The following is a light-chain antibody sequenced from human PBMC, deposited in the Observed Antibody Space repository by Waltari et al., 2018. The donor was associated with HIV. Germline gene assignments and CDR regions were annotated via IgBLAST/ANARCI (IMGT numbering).Light chain of an antibody. CDR1: SSDVGSSTY. V-gene: IGLV2-14*01. CDR2: EVT. CDR3: SSYTSSSTQV. J-gene: IGLJ1*01. Sequence: HSALTQPASVSGPPGQSITISCTGTSSDVGSSTYFFWYQQHSGQAPNLMIYEVTNRPSGVSNRFSGSKSGNTASLTISGLQAEDEADYYCSSYTSSSTQVFGTGTKVTVL.